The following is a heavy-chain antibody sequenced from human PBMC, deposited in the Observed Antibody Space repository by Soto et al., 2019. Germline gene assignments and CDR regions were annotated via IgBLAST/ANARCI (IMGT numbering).Heavy chain of an antibody. CDR1: GGSISRGGYY. V-gene: IGHV4-31*01. CDR3: ARKDSGTAAYMDG. CDR2: IYYSGGT. J-gene: IGHJ6*03. Sequence: QVQLQESGPGLVKPSQTLSLTCTVSGGSISRGGYYWSWIRQHPGKGLELIGYIYYSGGTYYNPSLTGPVTISVATSANQLSPRLRSVTAAATAVCYLARKDSGTAAYMDGWGKATTVTVSS. D-gene: IGHD2-2*01.